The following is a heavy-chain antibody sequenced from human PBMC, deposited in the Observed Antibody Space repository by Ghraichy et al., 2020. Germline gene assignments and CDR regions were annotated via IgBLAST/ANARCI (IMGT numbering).Heavy chain of an antibody. J-gene: IGHJ4*02. CDR2: IQYSGST. V-gene: IGHV4-59*01. CDR3: ARGGRGFYDSSGYIEGHEFDY. CDR1: GGSISTYS. Sequence: SQTLSLTCTVSGGSISTYSWNWVRKPPGKGLEWIGFIQYSGSTSYNPSLKTRVTISVDTSKYEFSLSLNSLTAADTAVYYCARGGRGFYDSSGYIEGHEFDYWGQGTLVTVSS. D-gene: IGHD3-22*01.